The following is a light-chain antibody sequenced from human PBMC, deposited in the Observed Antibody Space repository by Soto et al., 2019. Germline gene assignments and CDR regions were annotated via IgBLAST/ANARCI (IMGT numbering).Light chain of an antibody. Sequence: QAVLTQSPSASASLGASVKLTCTLSSGHSSYAIAWHQQQLEKGPRYLMKLNSDGSHSKGDGIPDRFSGSSSGAERYLTISSLQSEDEADYYCQTWGTGIVVFGGGTKLTVL. CDR3: QTWGTGIVV. CDR1: SGHSSYA. CDR2: LNSDGSH. J-gene: IGLJ2*01. V-gene: IGLV4-69*01.